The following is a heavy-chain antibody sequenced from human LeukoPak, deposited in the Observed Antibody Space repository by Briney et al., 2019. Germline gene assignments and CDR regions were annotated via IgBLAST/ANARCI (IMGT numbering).Heavy chain of an antibody. V-gene: IGHV1-2*06. CDR1: GYTFTGYY. CDR3: ARVGRSSGYYPSPYYYYYMDV. Sequence: ASVKVSCKASGYTFTGYYMHWVRQAPGQGLEWMGRINPNSGGTNYALKFQGRVTMTRDTANSTAYMELSRLRSDDTAVYYCARVGRSSGYYPSPYYYYYMDVWGKGTTVTVSS. CDR2: INPNSGGT. J-gene: IGHJ6*03. D-gene: IGHD3-22*01.